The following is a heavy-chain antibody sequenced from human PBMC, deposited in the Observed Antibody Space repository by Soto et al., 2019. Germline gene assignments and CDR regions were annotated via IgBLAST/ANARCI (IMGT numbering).Heavy chain of an antibody. CDR3: ARSSGWYDIVQYYFDY. Sequence: SETLSLTCTVSGGSISSYYWSWIRQPPGKGLEWIGYIYYSGSTNYNPSLKSRVTISVDTSKNQFSLKLSSVTAADTAVYYCARSSGWYDIVQYYFDYWGQGTLVTVSS. CDR2: IYYSGST. D-gene: IGHD6-19*01. CDR1: GGSISSYY. V-gene: IGHV4-59*08. J-gene: IGHJ4*02.